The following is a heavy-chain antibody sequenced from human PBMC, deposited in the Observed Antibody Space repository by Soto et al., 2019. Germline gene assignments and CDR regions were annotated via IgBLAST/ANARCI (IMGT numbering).Heavy chain of an antibody. CDR2: IDPSDSYT. J-gene: IGHJ3*02. Sequence: PGASLKISCKGSGYSFTSYWISWVRQMPGKGLEWMGRIDPSDSYTNYSPSFQGHVTISADKSISTAYLQWSSLKASDTAMYYCAKRSIAARTDAFDIWGQGTMVTVSS. CDR3: AKRSIAARTDAFDI. CDR1: GYSFTSYW. V-gene: IGHV5-10-1*01. D-gene: IGHD6-6*01.